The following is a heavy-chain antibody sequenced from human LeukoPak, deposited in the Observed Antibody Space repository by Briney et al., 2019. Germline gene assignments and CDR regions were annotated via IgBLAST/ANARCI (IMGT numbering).Heavy chain of an antibody. V-gene: IGHV3-21*01. CDR3: ARDLSIVGATS. J-gene: IGHJ4*02. D-gene: IGHD1-26*01. CDR2: ISSSSSYI. CDR1: GFTFSSYS. Sequence: GGSLRLSCAASGFTFSSYSMXXVRQAPGKGXXXVSSISSSSSYIYYADSXXGRFTISRDNAKNSLYLQMNSLRAEDTAVYYCARDLSIVGATSWGQGTLVTVSS.